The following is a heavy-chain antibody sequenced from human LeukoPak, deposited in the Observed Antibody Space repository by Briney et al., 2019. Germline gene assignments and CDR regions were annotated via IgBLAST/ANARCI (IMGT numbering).Heavy chain of an antibody. V-gene: IGHV4-34*01. CDR3: ARDRPAGKSISLIRGVTRRGWFDP. J-gene: IGHJ5*01. Sequence: SETLSLTCAVYGGSFSGYYWSWIRQPPGKGLEWIGEINHSGSTNYNPSLKSRVTISVDTSKNQFSLKLSSVTAADTAVYYCARDRPAGKSISLIRGVTRRGWFDPWGQGTLVTVSS. CDR1: GGSFSGYY. D-gene: IGHD3-10*01. CDR2: INHSGST.